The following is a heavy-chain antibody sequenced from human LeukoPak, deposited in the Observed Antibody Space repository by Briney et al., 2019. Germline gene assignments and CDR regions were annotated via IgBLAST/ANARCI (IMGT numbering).Heavy chain of an antibody. V-gene: IGHV4-59*01. Sequence: SETLSLTCTVSGGSISSYYWSWIRQPPGKGLEWIGYIYYSGSTNYNPSLKSRVTISVDTSKNQFSLKLSSVTAADTAVYYCAGGKNTAMYWGQGTLVTVSS. D-gene: IGHD5-18*01. CDR2: IYYSGST. J-gene: IGHJ4*02. CDR1: GGSISSYY. CDR3: AGGKNTAMY.